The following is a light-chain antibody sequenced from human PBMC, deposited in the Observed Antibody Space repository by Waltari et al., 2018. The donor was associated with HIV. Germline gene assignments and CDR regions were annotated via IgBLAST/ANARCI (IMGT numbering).Light chain of an antibody. Sequence: QSALTQPPSASGSPGQSVTISCTGTSSDVGGYDYVSWYQQHPGKAPKLMIYEVSNRPAGVSSRFSGSKSGNTAALTISGLQAEDEADYYCSSYTSGSTPVVFGGGTKLTV. J-gene: IGLJ3*02. CDR2: EVS. V-gene: IGLV2-14*01. CDR1: SSDVGGYDY. CDR3: SSYTSGSTPVV.